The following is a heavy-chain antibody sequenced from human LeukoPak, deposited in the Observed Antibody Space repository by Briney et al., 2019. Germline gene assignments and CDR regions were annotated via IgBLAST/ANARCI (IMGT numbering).Heavy chain of an antibody. CDR1: AFSFSTYT. D-gene: IGHD3-10*01. CDR2: ISFDGSKT. V-gene: IGHV3-30*01. CDR3: ARERNYFGSGSFGAPFDY. Sequence: GGSLRLSCAASAFSFSTYTMHWVRQAPGKGLEWVAVISFDGSKTYYAGSVRGRFTFSRDNSKNTLYLQMNSLRAEDTAVYYCARERNYFGSGSFGAPFDYWGQGTLVTVSS. J-gene: IGHJ4*01.